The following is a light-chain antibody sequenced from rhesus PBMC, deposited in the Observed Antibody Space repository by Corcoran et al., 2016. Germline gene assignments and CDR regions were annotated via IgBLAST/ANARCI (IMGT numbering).Light chain of an antibody. CDR2: GTF. V-gene: IGKV1-74*01. CDR3: QQSYGVPLN. J-gene: IGKJ3*01. CDR1: ENVNQH. Sequence: DIQMTQSPSSLSASVGDRVTITCRAIENVNQHLHWYQQKPGKAPKLLIFGTFSLQSGVPARFSGRGYGTADTLTSRNLRPEAVATYHCQQSYGVPLNFGPGTKLD.